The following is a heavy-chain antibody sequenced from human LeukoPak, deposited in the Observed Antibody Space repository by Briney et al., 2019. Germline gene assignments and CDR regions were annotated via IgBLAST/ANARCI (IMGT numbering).Heavy chain of an antibody. V-gene: IGHV3-7*01. J-gene: IGHJ4*02. CDR2: INQDGSKE. CDR3: VRDGGVSGYDLLDY. Sequence: GGSLRLSCTASGFIFSNYWMTWVRQAPGKGLEWVAQINQDGSKEYYIDSVKVRFSISRDNARNSLSLQMNSLRAEDTAVYYCVRDGGVSGYDLLDYWGQGTLVTVSS. CDR1: GFIFSNYW. D-gene: IGHD5-12*01.